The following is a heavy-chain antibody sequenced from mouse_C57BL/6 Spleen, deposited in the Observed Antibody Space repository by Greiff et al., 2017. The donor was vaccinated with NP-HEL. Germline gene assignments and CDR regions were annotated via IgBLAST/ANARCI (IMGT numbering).Heavy chain of an antibody. Sequence: QVQLQQPGAELVKPGASVKMSCKASGYTFTSYWITWVKQRPGQGLEWIGDIYPGSGSTNYNEKFKSKATLTVDTSSSTAYMQLSSLTSEDSAVYYCARWNYGSIYYHAIDYWGQGTSVTVSS. D-gene: IGHD1-1*01. CDR1: GYTFTSYW. V-gene: IGHV1-55*01. J-gene: IGHJ4*01. CDR3: ARWNYGSIYYHAIDY. CDR2: IYPGSGST.